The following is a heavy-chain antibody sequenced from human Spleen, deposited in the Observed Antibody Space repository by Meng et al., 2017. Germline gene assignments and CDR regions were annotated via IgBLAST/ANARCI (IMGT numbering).Heavy chain of an antibody. CDR3: ASAGTESHFDY. CDR1: GFTFSDHD. J-gene: IGHJ4*02. V-gene: IGHV3-30*04. D-gene: IGHD6-13*01. Sequence: VQLVESGGGLVKPGGSLRLSCAASGFTFSDHDMHWVRQAPGKGLEWVAVITFDGNNKYYADTVKGRFTISRDNSRNTLFLQMNSLRPEDTAVYYCASAGTESHFDYWGQGTLVTVSS. CDR2: ITFDGNNK.